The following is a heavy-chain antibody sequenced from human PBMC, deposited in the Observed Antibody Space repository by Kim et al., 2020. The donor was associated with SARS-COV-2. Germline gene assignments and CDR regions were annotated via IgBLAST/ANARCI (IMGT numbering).Heavy chain of an antibody. V-gene: IGHV4-59*01. Sequence: SRVTISVDTSKNQFSLKLSSVTAADTAVYYCARDQGGSGSYYKPSGGFDPWGQGTLVTVSS. J-gene: IGHJ5*02. D-gene: IGHD3-10*01. CDR3: ARDQGGSGSYYKPSGGFDP.